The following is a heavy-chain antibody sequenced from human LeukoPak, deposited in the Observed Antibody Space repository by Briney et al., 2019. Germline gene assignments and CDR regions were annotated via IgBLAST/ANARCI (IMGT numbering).Heavy chain of an antibody. J-gene: IGHJ4*02. Sequence: TSETLSLTCAVYGGSFSGYYWSWIRRPPGKGLEWIGEINHSGSTNYNPSLKSQVTISVDTSKNQFSLKLSSVTAADTAVYYCARHQGARYYFDYWGQGTLVTVSS. CDR3: ARHQGARYYFDY. CDR2: INHSGST. D-gene: IGHD3-16*01. CDR1: GGSFSGYY. V-gene: IGHV4-34*01.